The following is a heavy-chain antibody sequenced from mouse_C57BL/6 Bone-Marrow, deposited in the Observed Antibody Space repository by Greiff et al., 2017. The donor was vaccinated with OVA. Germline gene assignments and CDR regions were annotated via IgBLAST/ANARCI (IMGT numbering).Heavy chain of an antibody. D-gene: IGHD1-1*01. J-gene: IGHJ2*01. V-gene: IGHV1-81*01. Sequence: VKLMESGAELARPGASVKLSCKASGYTFTSYGISWVKQRTGQGLEWIGEIYPRSGNTYYNEKFKGKATLTADKSSSTAYMELRSLTSEDSAVYFCARKKNYYGSSYGYWGQGTTLTVSS. CDR1: GYTFTSYG. CDR3: ARKKNYYGSSYGY. CDR2: IYPRSGNT.